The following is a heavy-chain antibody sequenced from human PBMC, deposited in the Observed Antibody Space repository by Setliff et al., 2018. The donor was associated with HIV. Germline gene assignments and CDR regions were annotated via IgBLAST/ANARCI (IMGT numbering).Heavy chain of an antibody. V-gene: IGHV1-18*01. D-gene: IGHD3-10*01. CDR3: ASGRGIYGSGALEAYDI. CDR2: ISGYGNR. CDR1: GYTFNNYG. Sequence: ASVMVSCKASGYTFNNYGVMWVRQALGQGLEWMGWISGYGNRKYAQKFEGRLTVTTDTSTSTAYMELRTLRSDDTAVYFCASGRGIYGSGALEAYDIWGQGTMVTVS. J-gene: IGHJ3*02.